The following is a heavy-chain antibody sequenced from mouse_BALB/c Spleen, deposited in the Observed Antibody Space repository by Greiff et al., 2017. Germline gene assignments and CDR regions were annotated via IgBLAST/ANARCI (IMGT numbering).Heavy chain of an antibody. J-gene: IGHJ4*01. CDR2: INPSTGYT. V-gene: IGHV1-7*01. CDR3: ARRYYYAMDY. CDR1: GYTFTSYW. Sequence: QVQLQQSGAELAKPGASVKMSCKASGYTFTSYWMHWVKQRPGQGLEWIGYINPSTGYTEYNQKFKDKATLTADKSSSTAYMQLSSLTSEDSPVYYCARRYYYAMDYWGQGTSVTVAS.